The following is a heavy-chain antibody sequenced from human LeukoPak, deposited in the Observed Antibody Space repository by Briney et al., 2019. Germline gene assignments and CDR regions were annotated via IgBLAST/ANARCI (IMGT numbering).Heavy chain of an antibody. CDR2: ISGSGGST. D-gene: IGHD3-22*01. J-gene: IGHJ6*02. Sequence: PGGSLRLSCAASGFTFSSYAMSWVRQAPGKGLEWVSAISGSGGSTYYADSVKGRFTISRDNSKNTLYLQMNSLRAEDTAVYYCAKDPNPNYYDSSGYTFRPYYGMDVWGQGTTVTVSS. CDR3: AKDPNPNYYDSSGYTFRPYYGMDV. CDR1: GFTFSSYA. V-gene: IGHV3-23*01.